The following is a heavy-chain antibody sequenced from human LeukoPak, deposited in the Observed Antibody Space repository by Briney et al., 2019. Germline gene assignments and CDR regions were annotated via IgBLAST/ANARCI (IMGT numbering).Heavy chain of an antibody. Sequence: GGSLRLSCAAPGFTFSSYAMSWVRQAPGKGLEWVSAISGSGGSTYYADSVKGRFTISRDNSKNTLYLQMNSLRAEDTAVYYCAKGAGGYSYGNHNYWGQGTLVTVSS. CDR3: AKGAGGYSYGNHNY. J-gene: IGHJ4*02. D-gene: IGHD5-18*01. CDR2: ISGSGGST. CDR1: GFTFSSYA. V-gene: IGHV3-23*01.